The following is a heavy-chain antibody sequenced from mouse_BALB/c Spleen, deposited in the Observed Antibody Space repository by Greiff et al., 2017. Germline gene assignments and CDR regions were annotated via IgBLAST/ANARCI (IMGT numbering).Heavy chain of an antibody. CDR2: ISNGGGST. J-gene: IGHJ4*01. CDR1: GFTFSSYT. D-gene: IGHD1-1*01. V-gene: IGHV5-12-2*01. Sequence: EVKLMESGGGLVPPGGSLTLSCAASGFTFSSYTMSWVRQTPEKRLEWVAYISNGGGSTYYPDTVKGRFTISRDNAKNTLYLQMSSLKSEDTAMYYCARHGTTGVARGAMDYWGQGTSVTVSS. CDR3: ARHGTTGVARGAMDY.